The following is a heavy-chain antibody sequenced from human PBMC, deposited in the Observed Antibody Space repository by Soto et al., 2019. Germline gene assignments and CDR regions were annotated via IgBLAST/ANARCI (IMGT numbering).Heavy chain of an antibody. D-gene: IGHD2-21*02. J-gene: IGHJ5*02. V-gene: IGHV3-74*01. CDR1: FFNFTNHW. CDR2: ITSDGKSK. CDR3: ARESGDWPLNWFDP. Sequence: GGSLRLSCAASFFNFTNHWMHWVRQSPGKGLVWVSRITSDGKSKAYAESVKGRFAISRDNAKNTVYLQMNGLTVEDTAVYYCARESGDWPLNWFDPWGQGTLVTVSS.